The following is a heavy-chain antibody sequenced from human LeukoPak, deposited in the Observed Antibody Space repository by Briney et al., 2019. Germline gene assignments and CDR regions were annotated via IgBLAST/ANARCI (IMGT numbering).Heavy chain of an antibody. V-gene: IGHV1-2*04. CDR1: GYTFTGYY. Sequence: ASVKVSCKASGYTFTGYYMHWVRQAPGQGLEWMGWINPNSGGTNYAQKFQGWVTMTRDTSISTAYMELSRLRSDDTAVYYCAREHFNITMIYYHAFDIWGQGTMVTVSS. CDR2: INPNSGGT. J-gene: IGHJ3*02. D-gene: IGHD3-22*01. CDR3: AREHFNITMIYYHAFDI.